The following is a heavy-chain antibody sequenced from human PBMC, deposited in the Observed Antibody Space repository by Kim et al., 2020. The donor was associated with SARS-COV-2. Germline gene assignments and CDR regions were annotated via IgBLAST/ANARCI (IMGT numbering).Heavy chain of an antibody. CDR3: ATTHFWGFDY. Sequence: GGSLRLPCVASGPIITDRAWNWVREIPGKGLELVSRLHSDGNFVNYADSVKGRFTVSRDDAKSTTYLQMSGLRVDDTAVYYCATTHFWGFDYWGQGTLVSVSS. CDR2: LHSDGNFV. D-gene: IGHD3-3*02. J-gene: IGHJ4*02. CDR1: GPIITDRA. V-gene: IGHV3-74*01.